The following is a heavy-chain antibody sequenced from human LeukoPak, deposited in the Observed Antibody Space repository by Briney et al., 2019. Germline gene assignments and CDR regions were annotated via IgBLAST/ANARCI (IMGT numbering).Heavy chain of an antibody. V-gene: IGHV5-51*01. J-gene: IGHJ4*02. CDR3: ARPNSSGYY. CDR2: TYPGGSDT. D-gene: IGHD3-22*01. CDR1: GYSFTNYW. Sequence: GESPQISCKASGYSFTNYWIGWVRQMPGKGLEWMGITYPGGSDTRYSPSFQGQVTISADKSISTAYLQWSSLKASDTAMYYCARPNSSGYYWGQGTLVTVSS.